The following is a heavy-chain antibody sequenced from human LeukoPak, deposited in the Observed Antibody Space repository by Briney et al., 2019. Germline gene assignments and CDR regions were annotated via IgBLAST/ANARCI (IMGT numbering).Heavy chain of an antibody. J-gene: IGHJ4*02. CDR1: GGSISSGSYY. D-gene: IGHD6-13*01. CDR2: IYTSGST. V-gene: IGHV4-61*02. CDR3: AREAGRGYSSSWYFDY. Sequence: PSQTLSLTCTVSGGSISSGSYYWSWIRQPAGKGLEWIGRIYTSGSTNYNPSLKSRVTISVDTSKNQFSLKLSSVTAADTAVYYCAREAGRGYSSSWYFDYWGQGTLVTVSS.